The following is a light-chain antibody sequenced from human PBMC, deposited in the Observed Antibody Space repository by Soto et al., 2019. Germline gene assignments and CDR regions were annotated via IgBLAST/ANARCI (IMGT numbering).Light chain of an antibody. CDR2: AAS. J-gene: IGKJ1*01. CDR3: QQSSTTPWT. CDR1: QSITRD. Sequence: DIQMTQSPSSLSASVGDRVTITCRASQSITRDLNWYQQKPGKAPKLLIYAASSLQSGVPSRFSGSGSGTDFTLTISSLQPEDFATYFCQQSSTTPWTFGRGTKVEIK. V-gene: IGKV1-39*01.